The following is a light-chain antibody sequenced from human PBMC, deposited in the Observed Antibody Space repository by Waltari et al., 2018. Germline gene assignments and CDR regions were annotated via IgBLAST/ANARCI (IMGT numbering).Light chain of an antibody. Sequence: PGQRVTISCTGSSSNIGAGYDVHWYQQIPGKAPKLLISGNSNRPSGVPDRFSGTKSGTSASLAITDLQAEDEADYYCQSYDTSLSGSIFAGGTKLTVL. CDR3: QSYDTSLSGSI. J-gene: IGLJ2*01. CDR1: SSNIGAGYD. V-gene: IGLV1-40*01. CDR2: GNS.